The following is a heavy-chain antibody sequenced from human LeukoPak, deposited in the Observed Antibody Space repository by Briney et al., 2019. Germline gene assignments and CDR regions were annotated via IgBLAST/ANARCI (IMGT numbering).Heavy chain of an antibody. CDR1: GYAFTSYD. CDR2: MNPNSGNT. J-gene: IGHJ6*02. V-gene: IGHV1-8*01. Sequence: ASVKVSCKASGYAFTSYDINWVRQATGQGLEWMGWMNPNSGNTGYAQKFQGRVSMTRDTSISTAYMELSSLRSEDTAAYYCARGPVDAVFGVSTEDWGQGTTVTVSS. D-gene: IGHD3-10*02. CDR3: ARGPVDAVFGVSTED.